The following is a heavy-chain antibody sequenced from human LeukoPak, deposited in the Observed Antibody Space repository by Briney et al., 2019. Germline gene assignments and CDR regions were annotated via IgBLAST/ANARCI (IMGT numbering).Heavy chain of an antibody. CDR1: GGTFSSYA. D-gene: IGHD4-17*01. J-gene: IGHJ4*02. Sequence: ASVKVSCKASGGTFSSYAISWVRQAPGQGLEWMGGIIPIFGTANYAQKFQGRVTITTDESTSTAYMELSSLRSEDTAVYYCASHDYGDLGGGSRYWGQGTLVTVSS. CDR3: ASHDYGDLGGGSRY. CDR2: IIPIFGTA. V-gene: IGHV1-69*05.